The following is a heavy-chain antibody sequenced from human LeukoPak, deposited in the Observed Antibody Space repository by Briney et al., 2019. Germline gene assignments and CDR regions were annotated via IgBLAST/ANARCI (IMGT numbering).Heavy chain of an antibody. CDR2: ISYDGTNE. Sequence: GGSLRLSCAASGFIFSGSVMHWVRQAPGKGLEWVAIISYDGTNENYGDSVKGRFTISRDNSKSTLYLHMNSLGHDDTAVYYCAKDSGGSVLEDWGHGSLVIVSS. CDR3: AKDSGGSVLED. D-gene: IGHD2-15*01. J-gene: IGHJ4*01. CDR1: GFIFSGSV. V-gene: IGHV3-30*18.